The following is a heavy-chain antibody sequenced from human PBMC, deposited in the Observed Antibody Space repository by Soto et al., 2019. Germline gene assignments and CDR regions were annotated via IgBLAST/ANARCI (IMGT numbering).Heavy chain of an antibody. V-gene: IGHV4-61*01. Sequence: SETLSLTCTVSGGSVSSGSYYWSWIRQPPGKGLEWIGYIYYSGSTNYNPSLKSRVTISVDTSKNQFSLKLSSVTAADTAVYYCATGNVDTAMVTGFYFDYWGQGTLVTVS. CDR2: IYYSGST. D-gene: IGHD5-18*01. CDR3: ATGNVDTAMVTGFYFDY. J-gene: IGHJ4*02. CDR1: GGSVSSGSYY.